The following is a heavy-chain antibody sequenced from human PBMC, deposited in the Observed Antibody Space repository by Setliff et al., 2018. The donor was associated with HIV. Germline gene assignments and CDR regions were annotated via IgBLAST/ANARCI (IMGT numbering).Heavy chain of an antibody. J-gene: IGHJ4*02. V-gene: IGHV4-34*01. CDR2: IHHTGHI. CDR1: GGSVSGHY. Sequence: PSETLPLTCAVYGGSVSGHYWGWFRQPPGKGLEWIGEIHHTGHINYNPSFKSRVTMSLDMSTNQFSLKMASMTAADSAVYYCARFDVTPMTTRDYWGQGTQVTVSS. D-gene: IGHD4-17*01. CDR3: ARFDVTPMTTRDY.